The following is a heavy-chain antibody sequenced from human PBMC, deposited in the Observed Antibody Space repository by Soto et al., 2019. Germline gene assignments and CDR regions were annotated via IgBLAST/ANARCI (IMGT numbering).Heavy chain of an antibody. D-gene: IGHD3-22*01. Sequence: GGSLRLSCAASGFTFSSYAMSWVRQAPGKGLEWVSAISGSGGSTYYADSVKGRFTISRDNSKNTLYLQMNSLRAEDTAVYYCAKEWGTLSGYFWGPYDYWGQGTLVTVSS. CDR3: AKEWGTLSGYFWGPYDY. J-gene: IGHJ4*02. CDR1: GFTFSSYA. V-gene: IGHV3-23*01. CDR2: ISGSGGST.